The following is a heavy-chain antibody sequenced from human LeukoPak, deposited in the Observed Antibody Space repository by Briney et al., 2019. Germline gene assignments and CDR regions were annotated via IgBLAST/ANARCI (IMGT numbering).Heavy chain of an antibody. D-gene: IGHD6-13*01. Sequence: GESLKISCKGSGYSFTSYWIGWVRQMPGKGLEWMGIIYPGDSDTRYSPSFQGQVTISADKSISTAYLLWSSLKASDTAMYYCARVGGAAAGPPEYFQHWGQGTLVTVSS. J-gene: IGHJ1*01. CDR1: GYSFTSYW. V-gene: IGHV5-51*01. CDR3: ARVGGAAAGPPEYFQH. CDR2: IYPGDSDT.